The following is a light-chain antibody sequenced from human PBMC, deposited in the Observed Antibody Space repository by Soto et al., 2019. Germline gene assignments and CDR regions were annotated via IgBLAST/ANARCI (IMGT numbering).Light chain of an antibody. CDR1: RSDVGGYNY. CDR3: SSYAGSNNPVV. Sequence: QSVLTQPPSASGSPGQSVTISCTGTRSDVGGYNYVSWYQQHPGKAPKLMIYEVSKRPSGVPDRFSGSKSGNTASLTVSGLQAEDEADYDCSSYAGSNNPVVFGGGTKSPS. V-gene: IGLV2-8*01. J-gene: IGLJ2*01. CDR2: EVS.